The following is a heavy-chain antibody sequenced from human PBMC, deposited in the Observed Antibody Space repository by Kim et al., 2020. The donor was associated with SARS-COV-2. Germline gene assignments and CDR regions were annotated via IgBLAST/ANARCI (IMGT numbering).Heavy chain of an antibody. J-gene: IGHJ6*02. Sequence: VKGRFTISRDNSKNTLYLQMNSLRAEDTAVYYCAKCLTTMVRGKWCGMDVWGQGTTVTVSS. D-gene: IGHD3-10*01. CDR3: AKCLTTMVRGKWCGMDV. V-gene: IGHV3-23*01.